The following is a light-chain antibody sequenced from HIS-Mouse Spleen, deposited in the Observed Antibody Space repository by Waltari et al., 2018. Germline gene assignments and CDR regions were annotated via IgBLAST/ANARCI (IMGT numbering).Light chain of an antibody. Sequence: SYELTQPPSVSVSPGQTARITCSGDAVPKQYAYWYQQKPGQAPVLVIYKDSERPSGIPERFSGSSSGTTVTLTISGVQAEDEADYYCQSADSSGTRVFGGGTKLTVL. CDR1: AVPKQY. CDR3: QSADSSGTRV. CDR2: KDS. J-gene: IGLJ3*02. V-gene: IGLV3-25*03.